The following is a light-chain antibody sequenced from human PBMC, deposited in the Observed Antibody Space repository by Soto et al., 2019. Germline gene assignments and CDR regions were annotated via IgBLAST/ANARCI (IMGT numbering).Light chain of an antibody. CDR1: QSVTSN. CDR3: QHYFNWPYT. J-gene: IGKJ5*01. Sequence: EIVMTPSPATLSVSPGQRATLSSGASQSVTSNLAWYQQKPGRAPRLLIYGASTRATGIPARFSGSGSGTEFTLTISNLQSEDFALYYCQHYFNWPYTFGQGTRLEIK. CDR2: GAS. V-gene: IGKV3-15*01.